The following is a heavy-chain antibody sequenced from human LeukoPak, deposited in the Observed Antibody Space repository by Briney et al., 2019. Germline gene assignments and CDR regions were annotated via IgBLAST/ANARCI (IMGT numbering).Heavy chain of an antibody. J-gene: IGHJ5*02. CDR3: ARSVVLTPPMYNWFDP. V-gene: IGHV1-69*06. D-gene: IGHD2-8*01. CDR2: IIPIFGTA. Sequence: GASVKVSCKASGGTFSSYAISWVRQAPGQGLEWMGGIIPIFGTANYAQKFQGRVTITADTSTSTAYMELRSLRSDDTAVYYCARSVVLTPPMYNWFDPWGQGTLVTVSS. CDR1: GGTFSSYA.